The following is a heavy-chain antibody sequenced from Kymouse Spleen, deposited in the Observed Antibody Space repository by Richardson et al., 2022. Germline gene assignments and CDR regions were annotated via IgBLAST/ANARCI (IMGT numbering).Heavy chain of an antibody. D-gene: IGHD1-26*01. CDR3: AREDSGSPYFDY. CDR1: GGSFSGYY. Sequence: QVQLQQWGAGLLKPSETLSLTCAVYGGSFSGYYWSWIRQPPGKGLEWIGEINHSGSTNYNPSLKSRVTISVDTSKNQFSLKLSSVTAADTAVYYCAREDSGSPYFDYWGQGTLVTVSS. V-gene: IGHV4-34*01. J-gene: IGHJ4*02. CDR2: INHSGST.